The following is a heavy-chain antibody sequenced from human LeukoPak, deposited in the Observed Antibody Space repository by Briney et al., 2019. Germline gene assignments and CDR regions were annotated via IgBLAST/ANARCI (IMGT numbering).Heavy chain of an antibody. D-gene: IGHD6-19*01. V-gene: IGHV3-23*01. J-gene: IGHJ5*02. CDR2: ISGSGGST. CDR3: AKGNSGWYALLGYNWFDP. CDR1: GFTFSSYA. Sequence: GGSLRLSCAASGFTFSSYAMSWVRQAPGKGLEWVSAISGSGGSTYYADSVKGRFTISRDNSKNTLYLQVNSLRAEDTAVYYCAKGNSGWYALLGYNWFDPWGQGTLVTVSS.